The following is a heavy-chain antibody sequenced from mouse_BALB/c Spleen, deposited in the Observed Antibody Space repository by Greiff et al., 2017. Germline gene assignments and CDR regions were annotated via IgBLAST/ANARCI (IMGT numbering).Heavy chain of an antibody. CDR2: INSNGGST. D-gene: IGHD2-2*01. J-gene: IGHJ3*01. CDR1: GFTFSSYY. Sequence: EVKLVESGGGLVKLGGSLKLSCAASGFTFSSYYMSWVRQTPEKRLELVAAINSNGGSTYYPDTVKGRFTISRDNAKNTLYLQMSSLKSEDTALYYCARRGYDGFAYWGQGTLVTVSA. CDR3: ARRGYDGFAY. V-gene: IGHV5-6-2*01.